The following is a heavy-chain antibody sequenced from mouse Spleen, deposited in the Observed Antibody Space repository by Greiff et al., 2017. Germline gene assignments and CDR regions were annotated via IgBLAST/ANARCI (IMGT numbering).Heavy chain of an antibody. Sequence: QVQLQQSGAELVKPGASVKISCKASGYTFTDYYINWVKQRPGQGLEWIGKLGPGSGSTYYNEKFKGKATLTADKSSSTAYMQLSSLTSEDSAVYFCARSPYYYGAWFAYWGQGTLVTVSA. D-gene: IGHD1-1*01. CDR1: GYTFTDYY. CDR3: ARSPYYYGAWFAY. V-gene: IGHV1-77*01. J-gene: IGHJ3*01. CDR2: LGPGSGST.